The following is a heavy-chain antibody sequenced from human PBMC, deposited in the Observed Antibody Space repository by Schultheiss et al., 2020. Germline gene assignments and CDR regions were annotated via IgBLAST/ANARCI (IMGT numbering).Heavy chain of an antibody. V-gene: IGHV2-70*01. CDR3: ARIRGSYGGYDY. D-gene: IGHD1-26*01. CDR1: GFSLTTSGVG. Sequence: SGPTLVKPKQTLTLTCTFSGFSLTTSGVGVGWIRQPPGKALEWLAHIFSNDEKSYSTSLKTRLTISKDTSKNQVVLTMTNMDPVDTATYYCARIRGSYGGYDYWGQGTLVTVSS. J-gene: IGHJ4*02. CDR2: IFSNDEK.